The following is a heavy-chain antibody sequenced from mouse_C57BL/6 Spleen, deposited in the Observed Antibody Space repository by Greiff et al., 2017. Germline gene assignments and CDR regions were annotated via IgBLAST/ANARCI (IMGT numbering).Heavy chain of an antibody. CDR3: ARSYYGLFDY. CDR2: IYPSDSET. CDR1: GYTFTSYW. D-gene: IGHD2-10*01. Sequence: QVQLQQPGAELVRPGSSVKLSCKASGYTFTSYWMDWVKQRPGQGLEWIGNIYPSDSETHYNQKFKDKATLTVDKSSSTAYMQLSSLTSEDSAVYYCARSYYGLFDYWGQGTTRTVSS. V-gene: IGHV1-61*01. J-gene: IGHJ2*01.